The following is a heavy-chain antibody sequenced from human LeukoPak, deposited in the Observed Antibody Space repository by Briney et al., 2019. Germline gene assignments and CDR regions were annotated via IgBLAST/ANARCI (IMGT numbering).Heavy chain of an antibody. CDR2: IDPSDSYT. Sequence: GESLKISCKGSGYSFTSYWISWVRQMPGKGLEWMGRIDPSDSYTNYSPSFQGHVTISADKSISTVYLQWSSLKASDTAMYYCASSATSGWYYFDYWGQGTLVTVSS. V-gene: IGHV5-10-1*01. CDR3: ASSATSGWYYFDY. CDR1: GYSFTSYW. D-gene: IGHD6-19*01. J-gene: IGHJ4*02.